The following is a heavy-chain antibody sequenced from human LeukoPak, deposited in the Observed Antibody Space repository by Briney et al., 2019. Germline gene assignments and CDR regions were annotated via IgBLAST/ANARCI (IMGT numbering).Heavy chain of an antibody. D-gene: IGHD5-18*01. CDR1: GFTFNNHA. Sequence: GGSLRLSCAASGFTFNNHAMSWVRQAPGKGLEWVSGINGNGASTYYSDSVKGRFTISRDNSKNTLYLQMSSLRAEDTAIYYCAKDQGYSYYYLDYWGQATLVTVSS. J-gene: IGHJ4*02. CDR2: INGNGAST. CDR3: AKDQGYSYYYLDY. V-gene: IGHV3-23*01.